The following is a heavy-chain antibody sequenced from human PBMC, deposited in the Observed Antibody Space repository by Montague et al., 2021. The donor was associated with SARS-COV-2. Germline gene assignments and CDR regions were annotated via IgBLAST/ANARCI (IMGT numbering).Heavy chain of an antibody. J-gene: IGHJ4*02. CDR3: ARELKGYFDY. Sequence: SLRLSCAASGFTVSSNYMSWVRQAPGKGLEWVSVIYSGGSTYYADSVKGRFTISRDNSMNTLYLQMNSLRAEDTAVYYCARELKGYFDYWGQGTLVTVSS. D-gene: IGHD3-10*01. CDR2: IYSGGST. CDR1: GFTVSSNY. V-gene: IGHV3-66*02.